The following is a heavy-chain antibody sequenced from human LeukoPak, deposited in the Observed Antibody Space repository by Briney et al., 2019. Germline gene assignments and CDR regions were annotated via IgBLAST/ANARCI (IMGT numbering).Heavy chain of an antibody. CDR1: GFTFSSYW. Sequence: GGSLTLTCAASGFTFSSYWMHWVRQPPGKGLVWVSRINSDGSSTSYADSVKGRFTISRDNAKNTLYLQMNSLRAEDTAVYYCARGPEYYYDSSGYFHMDVWGKGTTVTVSS. CDR2: INSDGSST. CDR3: ARGPEYYYDSSGYFHMDV. V-gene: IGHV3-74*01. J-gene: IGHJ6*03. D-gene: IGHD3-22*01.